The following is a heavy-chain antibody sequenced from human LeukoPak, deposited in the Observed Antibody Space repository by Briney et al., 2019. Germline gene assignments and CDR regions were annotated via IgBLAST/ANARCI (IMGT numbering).Heavy chain of an antibody. CDR2: ISGSGGST. J-gene: IGHJ3*02. CDR3: AKDSRSITMIVVVHDAFDI. CDR1: GFTFSSYA. V-gene: IGHV3-23*01. Sequence: GGSLRLSCAASGFTFSSYAMSWVRQAPGKGLEWVSAISGSGGSTYYADSVKGRFTISRDNSKNTLYLQMNSLRAEDTAVYYCAKDSRSITMIVVVHDAFDIWGQGTMVTVSS. D-gene: IGHD3-22*01.